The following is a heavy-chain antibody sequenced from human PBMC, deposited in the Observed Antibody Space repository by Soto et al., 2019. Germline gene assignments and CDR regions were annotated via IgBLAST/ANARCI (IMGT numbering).Heavy chain of an antibody. Sequence: EVQLLESGGGLVQPGGSLRLSCAASGFTFSSSAMSWVRQAPGKGLEWVSAIGASGGSTYYADSVKGRFTISRDNSKTTRFLQMNSLRAEDTAVYYCAKVGGGGTCANPFDYWGQGTLVTVSS. J-gene: IGHJ4*02. CDR2: IGASGGST. CDR3: AKVGGGGTCANPFDY. V-gene: IGHV3-23*01. D-gene: IGHD3-16*01. CDR1: GFTFSSSA.